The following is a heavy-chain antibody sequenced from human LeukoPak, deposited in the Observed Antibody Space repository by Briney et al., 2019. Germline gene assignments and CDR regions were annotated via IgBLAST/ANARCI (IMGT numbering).Heavy chain of an antibody. CDR1: GDSLGSYF. V-gene: IGHV4-4*09. Sequence: PSETLSLTCTVSGDSLGSYFWSWIRQPPGKGLEWIGDMHPSGSSNYNPSLRSRVTTSVHTSKNQFSLKLNSVTAADTAVYYCAILAGGNSGVFDYWGQGTLVTVSS. CDR3: AILAGGNSGVFDY. CDR2: MHPSGSS. D-gene: IGHD4-23*01. J-gene: IGHJ4*02.